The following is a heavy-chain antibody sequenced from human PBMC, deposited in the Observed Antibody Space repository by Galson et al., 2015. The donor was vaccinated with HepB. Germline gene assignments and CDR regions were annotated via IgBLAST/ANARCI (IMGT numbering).Heavy chain of an antibody. CDR3: ARGTDPDSYKNNWWVWFDP. CDR2: ISAGNGNT. Sequence: SVKVSCKASGYTFTNYTIHWVRQAPGQRLEWMGWISAGNGNTKYSQKFKGRVTISRDTSASTADMELSSLRSEDTAVYFCARGTDPDSYKNNWWVWFDPWGQGTLVTVSS. J-gene: IGHJ5*02. CDR1: GYTFTNYT. V-gene: IGHV1-3*01. D-gene: IGHD1-20*01.